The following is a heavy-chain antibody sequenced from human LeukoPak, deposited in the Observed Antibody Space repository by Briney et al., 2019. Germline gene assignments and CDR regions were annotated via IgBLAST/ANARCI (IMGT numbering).Heavy chain of an antibody. CDR1: GFTLSGYW. V-gene: IGHV3-74*01. CDR3: ARDRNYYDSSGYRWFDP. CDR2: INPDGRTT. Sequence: GGSLRLSCAASGFTLSGYWIHWVRQAPGKGLVWVARINPDGRTTDYADSVKGRFTISRDNAKNSLYLQMNSLRAEDTALYHCARDRNYYDSSGYRWFDPWGQGTLVTVSS. J-gene: IGHJ5*02. D-gene: IGHD3-22*01.